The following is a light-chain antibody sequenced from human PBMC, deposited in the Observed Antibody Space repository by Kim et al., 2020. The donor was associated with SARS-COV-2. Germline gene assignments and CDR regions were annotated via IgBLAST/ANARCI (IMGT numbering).Light chain of an antibody. V-gene: IGLV3-1*01. J-gene: IGLJ2*01. CDR3: QAWDGSTVV. CDR1: KLVDKY. CDR2: QDN. Sequence: SYELTQPPSVSMSPGQTASITCSGDKLVDKYACWYQLKPGQSPVLVIFQDNKRPSGLPVRFSGSSSGNTATLTISGTQAMDEADSYCQAWDGSTVVFGGGTQLTVL.